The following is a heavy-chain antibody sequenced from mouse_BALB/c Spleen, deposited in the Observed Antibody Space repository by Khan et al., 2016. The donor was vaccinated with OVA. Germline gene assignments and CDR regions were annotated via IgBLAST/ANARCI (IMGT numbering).Heavy chain of an antibody. CDR2: INPYNDGT. J-gene: IGHJ1*01. D-gene: IGHD1-1*01. V-gene: IGHV1S136*01. Sequence: VQLQQPGPELVKPGASVKMSCKASGYTFTSYVMHWVKQKPGQGLEWIGYINPYNDGTKYNEKFKGKATLTSDKSSSTAYMELSSLTSEHSAVPYCARWGYYVSSFYWYFDVWGAGTTVTVSS. CDR1: GYTFTSYV. CDR3: ARWGYYVSSFYWYFDV.